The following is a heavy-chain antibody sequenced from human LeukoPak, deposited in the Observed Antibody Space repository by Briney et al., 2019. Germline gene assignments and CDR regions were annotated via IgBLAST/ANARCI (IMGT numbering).Heavy chain of an antibody. Sequence: GGSLRLSCAASGFTFSNFAMSWVRQAPGKGLEWVSSISGYGGDTYSTDSVKGRFTVSRDNSKNTLYLQMNSLRAENTAIYYCAKVASNSGKGGAFDIWGQGTMVTVSS. D-gene: IGHD6-19*01. V-gene: IGHV3-23*01. CDR3: AKVASNSGKGGAFDI. J-gene: IGHJ3*02. CDR2: ISGYGGDT. CDR1: GFTFSNFA.